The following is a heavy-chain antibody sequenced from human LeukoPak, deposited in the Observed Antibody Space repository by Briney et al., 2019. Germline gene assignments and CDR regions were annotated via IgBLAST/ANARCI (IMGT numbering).Heavy chain of an antibody. D-gene: IGHD3-10*01. CDR1: GFTFSSYA. V-gene: IGHV3-23*01. CDR2: ISGSGGST. CDR3: ATSPGTYVELDY. J-gene: IGHJ4*02. Sequence: GGSLRLSCAASGFTFSSYAMHWVRQAPGKGLEWVSAISGSGGSTYYADSVKGRFTISRDNSKNTLYLQMNSLRAEDTAVYYCATSPGTYVELDYWGQGTLVTVSS.